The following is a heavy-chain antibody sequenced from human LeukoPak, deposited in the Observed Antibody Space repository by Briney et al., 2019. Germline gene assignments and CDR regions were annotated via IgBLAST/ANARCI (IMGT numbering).Heavy chain of an antibody. CDR3: ASLDYGDYDYLDY. V-gene: IGHV3-7*01. J-gene: IGHJ4*02. CDR1: GFTFSSYW. D-gene: IGHD4-17*01. Sequence: GGSLRLSCAASGFTFSSYWMSWVRQAPGKGLEWVANIKQDGSEKYYVDSVKGRFTISRDNAKNSLYLQMSSLRAEDTAVYYCASLDYGDYDYLDYWGQGTLVTVSS. CDR2: IKQDGSEK.